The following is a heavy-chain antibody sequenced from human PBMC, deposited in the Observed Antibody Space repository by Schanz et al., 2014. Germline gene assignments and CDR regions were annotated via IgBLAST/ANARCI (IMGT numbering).Heavy chain of an antibody. CDR1: GGSISSEY. J-gene: IGHJ6*02. V-gene: IGHV4-59*12. CDR2: IFFRGST. Sequence: QVQLQESGPALVKPSETLSLTCTVSGGSISSEYWSWIRQPAGKGLEWIGYIFFRGSTYYNPSLKSRVTISIDTSKTQFSLRLPSVTAADTAVYYCYGMDVWGQGTTVTVSS. CDR3: YGMDV.